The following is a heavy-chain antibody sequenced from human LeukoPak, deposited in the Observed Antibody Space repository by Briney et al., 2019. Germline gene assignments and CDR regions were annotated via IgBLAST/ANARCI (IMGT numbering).Heavy chain of an antibody. D-gene: IGHD3-22*01. J-gene: IGHJ5*02. CDR1: GFTFSSYA. Sequence: GSLRLSCAASGFTFSSYAMSWIRQPAGKGLEWIGRVYTRGSINYNPSLEGRVTISVDTSRSQFSLKLSSVTAADTAMYYCAGEHGFDSSGYYFPHHWGQGALVTVSS. CDR2: VYTRGSI. V-gene: IGHV4-4*07. CDR3: AGEHGFDSSGYYFPHH.